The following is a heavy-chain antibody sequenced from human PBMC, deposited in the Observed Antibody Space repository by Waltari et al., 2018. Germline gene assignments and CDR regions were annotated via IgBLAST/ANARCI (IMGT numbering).Heavy chain of an antibody. J-gene: IGHJ4*02. CDR2: ISSSSYI. CDR3: ARVVRQQLIPDDY. CDR1: GFTFSSYS. D-gene: IGHD6-13*01. V-gene: IGHV3-21*01. Sequence: EVQLVESGGGLVKPGGSLRLSCAASGFTFSSYSMNWVRQAPGKGLEWVSSISSSSYIYYADSVKGRFTISRDNAKNSLYLQMNSLRAEDTAVYYCARVVRQQLIPDDYWGQGTLVTVSS.